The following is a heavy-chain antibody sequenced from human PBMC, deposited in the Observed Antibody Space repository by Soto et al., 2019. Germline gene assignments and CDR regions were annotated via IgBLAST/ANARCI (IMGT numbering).Heavy chain of an antibody. CDR1: GGTFSSYA. CDR3: ARAYYYYDSSGYYFHFDY. CDR2: IIPIFGTA. Sequence: SVKVSCKASGGTFSSYAISWVRQAPGQGLEWMGGIIPIFGTANYAQKFQGRVTITADESTSTAYMELSSLRSEDTAVYYCARAYYYYDSSGYYFHFDYWGQGTLVTVSS. J-gene: IGHJ4*02. D-gene: IGHD3-22*01. V-gene: IGHV1-69*13.